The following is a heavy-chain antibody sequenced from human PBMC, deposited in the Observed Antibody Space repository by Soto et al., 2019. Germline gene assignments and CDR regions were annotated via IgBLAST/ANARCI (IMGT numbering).Heavy chain of an antibody. J-gene: IGHJ5*02. CDR3: ARALYGSGSRNWFDP. CDR1: GYTFTSYG. V-gene: IGHV1-18*04. Sequence: GASVKVSCKASGYTFTSYGISWVRQAPGQGLEWMGWISAYNGNTNYAQKLQGRVTMTTDTSTSTAYMELRSLRSDDTAVYYCARALYGSGSRNWFDPWGQGTLVTVSS. CDR2: ISAYNGNT. D-gene: IGHD3-10*01.